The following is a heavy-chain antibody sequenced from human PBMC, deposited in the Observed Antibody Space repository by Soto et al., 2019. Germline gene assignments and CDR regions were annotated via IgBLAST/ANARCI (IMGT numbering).Heavy chain of an antibody. Sequence: GGSLRLSCAASGFTFSSYAMSWVRQAPGKGLEWVSAISGSGGSTYYADSVKGRFTISRDNSKNTLYLQMNSLRAEDTAVYYCAKDGYYYDSSGYDETKKGDYFDYWGQGTLVTVSS. CDR2: ISGSGGST. CDR3: AKDGYYYDSSGYDETKKGDYFDY. J-gene: IGHJ4*02. D-gene: IGHD3-22*01. CDR1: GFTFSSYA. V-gene: IGHV3-23*01.